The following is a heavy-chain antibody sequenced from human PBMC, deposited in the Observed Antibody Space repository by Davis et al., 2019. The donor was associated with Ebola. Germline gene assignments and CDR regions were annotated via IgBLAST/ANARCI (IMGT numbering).Heavy chain of an antibody. CDR1: GFTFSDYY. D-gene: IGHD3-3*01. Sequence: GESLKISCAASGFTFSDYYMSWIRQAPGKGLEWVSYISSSSSYTNYADSVKGRFTISRDNAKNSLYLQMNSLRAEDTAVYYCARVGVALFGVVSDAFDIWGQGTMVTVSS. V-gene: IGHV3-11*06. J-gene: IGHJ3*02. CDR2: ISSSSSYT. CDR3: ARVGVALFGVVSDAFDI.